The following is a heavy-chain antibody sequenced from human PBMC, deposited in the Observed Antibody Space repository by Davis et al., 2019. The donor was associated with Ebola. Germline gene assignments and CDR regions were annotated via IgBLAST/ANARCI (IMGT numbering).Heavy chain of an antibody. V-gene: IGHV3-23*01. CDR3: AKDGLLWFGEPFGY. Sequence: GGSLRLSCAASGFTFSSYAMSWVRQAQGKGLESVSTISGSGGSTYYADSVKGRFTISRDNSQNTLYLQMSNLGDEDTALYDCAKDGLLWFGEPFGYWGQGTLVTVSS. CDR2: ISGSGGST. CDR1: GFTFSSYA. J-gene: IGHJ4*02. D-gene: IGHD3-10*01.